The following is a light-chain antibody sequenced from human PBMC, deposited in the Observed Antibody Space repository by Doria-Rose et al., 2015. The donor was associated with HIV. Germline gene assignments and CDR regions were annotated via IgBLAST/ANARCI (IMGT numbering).Light chain of an antibody. CDR2: DVS. J-gene: IGKJ1*01. CDR3: HQYGTSWT. V-gene: IGKV3-20*01. CDR1: QSFSSTY. Sequence: TQSPGTLSLSPGERATLSCRASQSFSSTYLAWYQQKPGQAPSLLIYDVSTRASGIPDRFSASGSGTDFTLTINILEPEDFALYYCHQYGTSWTFGQGTKVEI.